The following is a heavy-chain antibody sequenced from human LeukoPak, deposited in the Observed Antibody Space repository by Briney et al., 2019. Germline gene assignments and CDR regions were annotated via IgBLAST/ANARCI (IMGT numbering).Heavy chain of an antibody. CDR1: GGSISSSSYY. Sequence: SETLSLTCTVSGGSISSSSYYWGWIHQPPGKGLEWIGSIYYSGSTYYNPSLKSRVTISVDTSKNQFSLKLSSVTAADTAVYYCARAVTTKWDYYYMDVWGKGTTVTISS. D-gene: IGHD4-17*01. V-gene: IGHV4-39*07. CDR3: ARAVTTKWDYYYMDV. CDR2: IYYSGST. J-gene: IGHJ6*03.